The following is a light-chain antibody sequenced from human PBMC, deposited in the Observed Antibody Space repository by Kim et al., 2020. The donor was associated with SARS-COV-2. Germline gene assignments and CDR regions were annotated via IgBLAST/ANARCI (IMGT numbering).Light chain of an antibody. J-gene: IGKJ1*01. CDR3: QQYNRYPWT. CDR1: QSISTW. Sequence: DIQMTQSPSNLFASVGDRVTITCRASQSISTWLAWYQQKPGKAPKLLIYKTSSLQSGVPSSFSGSGSGTEFTLTVSSLQPDDLATYYCQQYNRYPWTFFQGTKVDIK. CDR2: KTS. V-gene: IGKV1-5*03.